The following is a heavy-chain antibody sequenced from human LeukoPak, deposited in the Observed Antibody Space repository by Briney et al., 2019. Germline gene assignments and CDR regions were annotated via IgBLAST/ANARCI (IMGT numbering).Heavy chain of an antibody. CDR2: IYYSGST. D-gene: IGHD3-3*01. V-gene: IGHV4-59*01. Sequence: SETLSLTCTVSGGSISSDYWSWIRQPPGKGLEWIGYIYYSGSTNYNPSLKSRVTISVDTSKNQFSLKLSSVTAADTAVYYCARGKRLWSGYSHYYGMDVWGQGTTVTVSS. J-gene: IGHJ6*02. CDR1: GGSISSDY. CDR3: ARGKRLWSGYSHYYGMDV.